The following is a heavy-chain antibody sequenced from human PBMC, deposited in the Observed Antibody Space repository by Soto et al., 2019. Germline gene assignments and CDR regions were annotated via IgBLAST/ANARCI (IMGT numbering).Heavy chain of an antibody. J-gene: IGHJ4*02. D-gene: IGHD4-17*01. CDR3: ARVTPATTALYY. V-gene: IGHV4-34*01. CDR2: INHSGST. Sequence: SETLSLTCAVYGGSFSGYYWSWIRQPPGKGLERIGEINHSGSTNYNPSLKSRVTISVDTSKNQFSLKLSSVTAADTAVYYCARVTPATTALYYWGQGTLVTVSS. CDR1: GGSFSGYY.